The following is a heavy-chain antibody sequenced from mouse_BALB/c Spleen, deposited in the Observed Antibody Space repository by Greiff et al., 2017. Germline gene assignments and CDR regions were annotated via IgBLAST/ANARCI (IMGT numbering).Heavy chain of an antibody. D-gene: IGHD2-3*01. CDR1: GFSLTSYG. CDR3: AREVGYSWFAY. V-gene: IGHV2-9*02. CDR2: IWAGGST. J-gene: IGHJ3*01. Sequence: VMLVESGPGLVAPSQSLSITCTVSGFSLTSYGVHWVRQPPGKGLEWLGVIWAGGSTNYNSALMSRLSISKDNSKSQVFLKMNSLQTDDTAMYYCAREVGYSWFAYWGQGTLVTVSA.